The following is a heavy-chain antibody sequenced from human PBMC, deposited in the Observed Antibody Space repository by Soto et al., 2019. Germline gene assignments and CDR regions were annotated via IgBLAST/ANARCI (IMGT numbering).Heavy chain of an antibody. D-gene: IGHD4-17*01. CDR3: VRQGIDYLHGLVDV. J-gene: IGHJ6*02. Sequence: QVQLQQSGPRLVKPSETLSLTCTVSSGPARSHNWGWIRQPPGRGMEWIGYVYYTGDTAYNHSLRGRVTISADTSTNDIYLTLNSVTAADTAVYYCVRQGIDYLHGLVDVWGQGTTVSVSS. V-gene: IGHV4-59*08. CDR1: SGPARSHN. CDR2: VYYTGDT.